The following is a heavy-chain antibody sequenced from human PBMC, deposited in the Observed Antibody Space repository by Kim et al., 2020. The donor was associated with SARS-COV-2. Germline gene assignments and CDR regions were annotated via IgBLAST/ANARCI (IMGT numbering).Heavy chain of an antibody. CDR3: ARGRDRSMDV. J-gene: IGHJ6*02. D-gene: IGHD3-10*01. Sequence: YNDYAETVKSRITVTPDQSKNQFSLQLNSVTPEDTAVYYCARGRDRSMDVWGQGTTVTVSS. CDR2: YN. V-gene: IGHV6-1*01.